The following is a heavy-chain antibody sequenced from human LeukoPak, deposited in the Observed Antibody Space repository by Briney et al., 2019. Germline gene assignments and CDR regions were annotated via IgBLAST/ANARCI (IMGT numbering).Heavy chain of an antibody. Sequence: SETLSLTCTVSGGSISSGGYYWSWIRQHPGKGLEWIGYIYYSGSTYYNPSLKSRVTISVDTSKNQFSLKLSSVTAADTAVYYCARGSDILTGYYFFDYWGQGTLVTVSS. CDR2: IYYSGST. CDR1: GGSISSGGYY. J-gene: IGHJ4*02. V-gene: IGHV4-31*03. D-gene: IGHD3-9*01. CDR3: ARGSDILTGYYFFDY.